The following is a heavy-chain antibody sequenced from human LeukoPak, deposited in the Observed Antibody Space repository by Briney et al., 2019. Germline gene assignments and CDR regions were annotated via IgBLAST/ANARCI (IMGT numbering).Heavy chain of an antibody. Sequence: ASVKVSCKASGYTFSDYYIHWVRQAPGQGLEWMGWINPNSGGTNYAQKFQGRVTMTRDTSIITACMELSRLRSDDPAGYYRARAPPSYYYYYMDVWGKGTTVTISS. CDR3: ARAPPSYYYYYMDV. J-gene: IGHJ6*03. V-gene: IGHV1-2*02. CDR1: GYTFSDYY. CDR2: INPNSGGT.